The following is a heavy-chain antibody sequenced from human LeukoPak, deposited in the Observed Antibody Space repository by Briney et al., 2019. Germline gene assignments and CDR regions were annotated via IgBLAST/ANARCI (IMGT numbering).Heavy chain of an antibody. Sequence: GGSLRLSCAAFGFTFSTYAMSWVRQAPGKGLEWVSAISGGGSATYYADSVKGRFTISRDNSKNTLFLQMNTLRADDTAVYYCAGGAGVYYYGMDVWGQGTSVTVSS. J-gene: IGHJ6*02. CDR2: ISGGGSAT. CDR3: AGGAGVYYYGMDV. V-gene: IGHV3-23*01. CDR1: GFTFSTYA.